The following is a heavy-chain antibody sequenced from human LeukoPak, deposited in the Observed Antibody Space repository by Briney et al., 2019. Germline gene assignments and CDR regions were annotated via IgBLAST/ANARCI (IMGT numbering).Heavy chain of an antibody. CDR2: IRSKAYGGTT. CDR3: TRDFVAAAGTVDY. D-gene: IGHD6-13*01. CDR1: GFTFGDYA. V-gene: IGHV3-49*03. J-gene: IGHJ4*02. Sequence: GGSLRLSCTASGFTFGDYAMSWFRQAPGKGLEWVGFIRSKAYGGTTEYAASVKGRFTISRDDSKSIAYLQMNSLKTEDTAVYHCTRDFVAAAGTVDYWGQGTLVTVSS.